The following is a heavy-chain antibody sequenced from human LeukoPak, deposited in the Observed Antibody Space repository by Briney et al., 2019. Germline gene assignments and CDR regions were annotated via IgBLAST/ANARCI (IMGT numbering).Heavy chain of an antibody. J-gene: IGHJ4*02. V-gene: IGHV4-61*05. Sequence: PSETLSLTCTVSGGSISSSSYYWGWIRQPPGKGLEWLGYIYYSGSTNYNPSLKSRVTISVDTSKNQFSLKLSSVTAADTAVYYCASGKYDYVWGSYRLQHFDYWGQGTLVTVSS. D-gene: IGHD3-16*02. CDR2: IYYSGST. CDR3: ASGKYDYVWGSYRLQHFDY. CDR1: GGSISSSSYY.